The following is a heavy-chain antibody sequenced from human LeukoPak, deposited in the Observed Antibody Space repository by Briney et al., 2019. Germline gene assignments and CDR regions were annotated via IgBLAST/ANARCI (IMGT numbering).Heavy chain of an antibody. CDR1: GFTFSSYA. J-gene: IGHJ4*02. D-gene: IGHD6-13*01. Sequence: GGSLRLSCAASGFTFSSYAMSWVRQAPGKGLERVSAISGSGGSTYYADSVKGRFTISRDNSKNTLYLQMNSLRAEDTAVYYCAKSRQGSAGKKDLFDYWGQGTLVTVSS. V-gene: IGHV3-23*01. CDR2: ISGSGGST. CDR3: AKSRQGSAGKKDLFDY.